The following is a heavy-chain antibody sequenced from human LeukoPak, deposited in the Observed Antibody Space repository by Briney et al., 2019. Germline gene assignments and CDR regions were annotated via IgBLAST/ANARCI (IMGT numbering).Heavy chain of an antibody. CDR2: IYSGGST. J-gene: IGHJ5*02. CDR1: GFTVSSNY. CDR3: ARDAAGGNWFDP. V-gene: IGHV3-66*02. Sequence: GGSLRLSCAASGFTVSSNYMSWVRQAPGKWLEWVSVIYSGGSTYYADSVKGRFTISRDNSKNTLYLQMNSLRAEDTAVYYCARDAAGGNWFDPWGQGTLVTVSS. D-gene: IGHD1-26*01.